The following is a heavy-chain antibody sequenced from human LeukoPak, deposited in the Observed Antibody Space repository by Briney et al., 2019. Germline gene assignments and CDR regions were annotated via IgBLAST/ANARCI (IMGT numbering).Heavy chain of an antibody. D-gene: IGHD3-9*01. CDR1: GYSFTNYW. CDR2: IYPGDSDT. Sequence: GESLKISCQGSGYSFTNYWIGWARQMPGKGLEWMGIIYPGDSDTRYSPSFQGQVTISADKSTSTAYLQWSSLKASDTAMYYCAIQGLAGTGYYNSPLDCWGQGTLVTVSS. CDR3: AIQGLAGTGYYNSPLDC. J-gene: IGHJ4*02. V-gene: IGHV5-51*01.